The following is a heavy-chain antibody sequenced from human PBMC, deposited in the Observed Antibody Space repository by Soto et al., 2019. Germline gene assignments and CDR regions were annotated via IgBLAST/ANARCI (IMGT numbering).Heavy chain of an antibody. CDR1: GFTFSSYA. D-gene: IGHD3-22*01. J-gene: IGHJ4*02. CDR2: ISGSGGST. CDR3: AKFVDYYDSSGLFDY. Sequence: GGSLRLSCAASGFTFSSYAMSWVRQAPGKGLEWVSAISGSGGSTYYADSVKGRFTISRDNSKNTLYLQMNSLGAEDTAVYYCAKFVDYYDSSGLFDYWGQGTLVNVSS. V-gene: IGHV3-23*01.